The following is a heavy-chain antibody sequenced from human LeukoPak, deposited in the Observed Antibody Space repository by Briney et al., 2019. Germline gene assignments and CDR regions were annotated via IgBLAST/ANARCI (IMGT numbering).Heavy chain of an antibody. V-gene: IGHV3-21*01. J-gene: IGHJ4*02. Sequence: GGSLRLSCAASGFTFSSHSMNWVRQAPGKGLEWVSSISSSSSYIYYADSVKGRFTISRDNAKNSLYLQMNSLRAEDTAVYYCVRDRGDFWSGYYTDWGQGTLVSVSS. CDR3: VRDRGDFWSGYYTD. CDR2: ISSSSSYI. D-gene: IGHD3-3*01. CDR1: GFTFSSHS.